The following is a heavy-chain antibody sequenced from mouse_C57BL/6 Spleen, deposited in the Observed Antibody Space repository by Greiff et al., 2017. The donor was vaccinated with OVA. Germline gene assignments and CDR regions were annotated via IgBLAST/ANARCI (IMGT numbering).Heavy chain of an antibody. D-gene: IGHD1-1*01. Sequence: VQLQQPGAELVMPGASVKLSCKASGYTFTSYWMHWVKQRPGQGLEWIGEIDPSDSYTNYNQKFKGKSTLTVDKSSSTAYMQLSSLTSEDSAVYYCARRHYGSSSRYFDVWGTGTTVTVSS. CDR1: GYTFTSYW. CDR3: ARRHYGSSSRYFDV. V-gene: IGHV1-69*01. J-gene: IGHJ1*03. CDR2: IDPSDSYT.